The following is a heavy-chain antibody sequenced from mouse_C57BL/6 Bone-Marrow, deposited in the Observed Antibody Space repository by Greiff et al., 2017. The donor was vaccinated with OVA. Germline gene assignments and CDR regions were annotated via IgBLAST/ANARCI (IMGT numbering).Heavy chain of an antibody. J-gene: IGHJ1*03. V-gene: IGHV5-6*02. CDR3: ARRDYSKRYFDV. Sequence: EVKLMESGGDLVKPGGSLKLSCAASGFTFSSYGMSWVRQTPDKRLEWVATISSGGSYTYYPDSVKGRFTISRDNAKNTLYLQMSSLKSEDTAMYYCARRDYSKRYFDVWGTGTTVTVSS. CDR1: GFTFSSYG. D-gene: IGHD2-5*01. CDR2: ISSGGSYT.